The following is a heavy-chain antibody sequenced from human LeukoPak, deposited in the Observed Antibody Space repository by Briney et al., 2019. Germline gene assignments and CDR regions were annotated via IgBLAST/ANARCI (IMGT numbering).Heavy chain of an antibody. V-gene: IGHV7-4-1*02. CDR2: INTNTGNP. CDR3: ARDIGYCSGGSCYPETFDY. J-gene: IGHJ4*02. CDR1: GYTFTSYA. D-gene: IGHD2-15*01. Sequence: EASVKVSCKASGYTFTSYAMNWVRQAPGQGLEWMGRINTNTGNPTYAQGFTGRFVFSLDTSVSTAYLQISSLKAEDTAVYYCARDIGYCSGGSCYPETFDYWGQGTLVTVSS.